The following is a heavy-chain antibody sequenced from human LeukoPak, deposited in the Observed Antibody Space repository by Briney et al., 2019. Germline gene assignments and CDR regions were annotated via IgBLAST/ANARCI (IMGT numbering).Heavy chain of an antibody. CDR1: GYTFTSYY. V-gene: IGHV1-46*01. Sequence: ASVKVSCKASGYTFTSYYVHWVRQAPGQGLEWMGKINPSGASTSYAQRFQGRVTMTRDTSTSTVYMELRSLRSDDTAVYYCARGYDAFDIWGQGTMVTVSS. CDR3: ARGYDAFDI. CDR2: INPSGAST. J-gene: IGHJ3*02.